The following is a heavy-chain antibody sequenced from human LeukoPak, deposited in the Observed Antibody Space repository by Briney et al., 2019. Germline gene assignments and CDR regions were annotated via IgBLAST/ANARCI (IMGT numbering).Heavy chain of an antibody. CDR2: INPSGGST. J-gene: IGHJ4*02. CDR3: AREWGNKAFDY. CDR1: GYTFTSYY. D-gene: IGHD7-27*01. Sequence: ASVNDSCKASGYTFTSYYMHGVRQAPGQGLEWMGIINPSGGSTSYAQKFQGRVTMTRDTSTSTVYMELSSLRSEDTAVYYCAREWGNKAFDYWGQGTLVTVSS. V-gene: IGHV1-46*01.